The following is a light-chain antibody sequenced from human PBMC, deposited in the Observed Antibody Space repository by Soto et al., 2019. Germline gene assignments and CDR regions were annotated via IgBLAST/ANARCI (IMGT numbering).Light chain of an antibody. CDR2: AAS. CDR3: QQYGSSPIT. Sequence: DIQMTQSPSSLSASVRDSVTITCRASQNIRNYLNWYQQKPGRAPKILIYAASSLQSGVPSRFSGGGSGTDFTLTISRLEPEDFAVCYCQQYGSSPITFGQGTRLEIK. J-gene: IGKJ5*01. V-gene: IGKV1-39*01. CDR1: QNIRNY.